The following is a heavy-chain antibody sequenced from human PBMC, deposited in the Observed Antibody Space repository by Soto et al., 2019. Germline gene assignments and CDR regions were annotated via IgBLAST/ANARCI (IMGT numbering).Heavy chain of an antibody. Sequence: EVQLVESGGGLVQPGGSLRLSCAASGFTFSSHSMNWVRQAPGKGLEWVSYISSSSTIYYADSVKGRFTISRDNAKNSLYLQMNSLRAEDTAVYYCARADSGYAHGYYYYGMDVWGQGTTVTVSS. J-gene: IGHJ6*02. CDR2: ISSSSTI. V-gene: IGHV3-48*01. D-gene: IGHD5-12*01. CDR1: GFTFSSHS. CDR3: ARADSGYAHGYYYYGMDV.